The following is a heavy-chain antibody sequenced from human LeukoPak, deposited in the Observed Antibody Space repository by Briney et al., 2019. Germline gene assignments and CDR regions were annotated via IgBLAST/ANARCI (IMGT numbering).Heavy chain of an antibody. CDR3: AAVYYDKTDYYYGMDV. J-gene: IGHJ6*02. D-gene: IGHD3-22*01. CDR2: IIPIFGTA. Sequence: VASVKVSCKASGGTFSSYAISWVRQAPGQGLEWMGGIIPIFGTANYAQKFQGRVTITADESTSTAYMELSSLRSEDTAVYYCAAVYYDKTDYYYGMDVWGQGTTVTVSS. CDR1: GGTFSSYA. V-gene: IGHV1-69*13.